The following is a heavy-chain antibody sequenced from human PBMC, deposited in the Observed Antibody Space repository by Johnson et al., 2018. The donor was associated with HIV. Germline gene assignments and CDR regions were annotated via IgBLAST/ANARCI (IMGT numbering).Heavy chain of an antibody. V-gene: IGHV3-23*04. CDR2: ISGSGGST. J-gene: IGHJ3*02. CDR1: GFTFSSYA. Sequence: EKLVESGGGLIQPGGSLRLSCAASGFTFSSYAMSWVRQAPGKGLEWVSAISGSGGSTYYADSVKGRFTISRDNAKNTLYLQMNSLRAEDTAVYYCAKDEEGEQELPDAFDIWGQGTMVTVSS. CDR3: AKDEEGEQELPDAFDI. D-gene: IGHD1-7*01.